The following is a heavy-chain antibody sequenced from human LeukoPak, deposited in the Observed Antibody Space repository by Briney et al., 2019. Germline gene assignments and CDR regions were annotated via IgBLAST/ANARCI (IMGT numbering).Heavy chain of an antibody. D-gene: IGHD6-13*01. CDR3: ARNLAAAGTPDPKINWFDP. J-gene: IGHJ5*02. Sequence: PSETLSLTCAVYGGSFSGYYWSWIRQPPGKGLEWIGEINHSGSTNYNPSLKSRVTISVDTSKNQFSLKLSSVTAADTAVYYCARNLAAAGTPDPKINWFDPWGQGTLVTVSS. CDR1: GGSFSGYY. CDR2: INHSGST. V-gene: IGHV4-34*01.